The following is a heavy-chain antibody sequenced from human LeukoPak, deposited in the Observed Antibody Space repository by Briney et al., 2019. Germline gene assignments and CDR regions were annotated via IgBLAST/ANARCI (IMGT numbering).Heavy chain of an antibody. CDR2: ITGSGDTI. Sequence: GGSLRLSCSASGFTFSSYEMNWVRQAPGKGLEWTSYITGSGDTIYYADSVKGRFTISRDNAKNSLFLQMNSLTADDTAVYYCARERTTIVSGTTIGAYWGQGTLVTVSS. D-gene: IGHD2/OR15-2a*01. J-gene: IGHJ4*02. V-gene: IGHV3-48*03. CDR3: ARERTTIVSGTTIGAY. CDR1: GFTFSSYE.